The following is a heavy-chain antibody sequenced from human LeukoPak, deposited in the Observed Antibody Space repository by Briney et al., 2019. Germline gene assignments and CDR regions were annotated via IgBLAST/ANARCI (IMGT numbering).Heavy chain of an antibody. J-gene: IGHJ6*02. CDR2: IYYSGST. Sequence: SETLSLTCTVSGGSISSSSYYWGWIRQPPGKGLEWIGSIYYSGSTYYSPSLKSRVTMSVDTSKNLFSLKVSSVTAADTAVYYCARGRSNYYGMDVWGQGTTVTVSS. D-gene: IGHD1-26*01. CDR3: ARGRSNYYGMDV. V-gene: IGHV4-39*07. CDR1: GGSISSSSYY.